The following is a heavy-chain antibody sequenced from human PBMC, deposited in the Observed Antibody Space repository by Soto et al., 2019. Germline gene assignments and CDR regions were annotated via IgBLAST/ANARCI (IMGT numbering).Heavy chain of an antibody. CDR1: GYTLTELS. Sequence: ASVKVSCKVSGYTLTELSIHWVRQAPGKGLEWMGGFDPEDGETLYAQKFQGRVTMTEDTSTDTAYMDLSGLSSEDTAVYYCATFYTAAWPTRNYYYMDVWGNGTTVTVSS. J-gene: IGHJ6*03. CDR2: FDPEDGET. CDR3: ATFYTAAWPTRNYYYMDV. D-gene: IGHD3-16*01. V-gene: IGHV1-24*01.